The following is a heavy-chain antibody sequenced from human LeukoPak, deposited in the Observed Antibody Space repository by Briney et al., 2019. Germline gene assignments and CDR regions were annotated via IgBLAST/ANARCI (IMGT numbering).Heavy chain of an antibody. D-gene: IGHD3-22*01. Sequence: SETLSLTCTVSGGSLSSYYWSWIRQPPGKGLEWIGYIYYSGSTNHNPSLKSRATISVDTSENQFSLKLRAVTAADTAVYYCARGGAYDSSGYYDNWFDPWGQGTLVTVSS. CDR2: IYYSGST. J-gene: IGHJ5*02. CDR1: GGSLSSYY. CDR3: ARGGAYDSSGYYDNWFDP. V-gene: IGHV4-59*01.